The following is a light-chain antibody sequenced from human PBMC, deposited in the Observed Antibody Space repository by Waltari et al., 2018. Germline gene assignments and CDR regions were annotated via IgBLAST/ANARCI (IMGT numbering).Light chain of an antibody. Sequence: QAVVTQEPSLTVSPGGTVTLTCGSSTGIVTSGHYPCWLQKKPGQAPRTLIYQISNTHAWTPARFAGSLRGGKAALTLSGAQPEDEAEYYCLLTYSGPIGVFGGGTKLTVL. J-gene: IGLJ2*01. CDR3: LLTYSGPIGV. CDR2: QIS. CDR1: TGIVTSGHY. V-gene: IGLV7-46*01.